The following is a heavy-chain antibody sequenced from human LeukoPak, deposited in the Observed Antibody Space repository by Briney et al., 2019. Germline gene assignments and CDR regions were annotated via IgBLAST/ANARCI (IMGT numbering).Heavy chain of an antibody. CDR1: GGSFSAYY. Sequence: PSETLSLTCAVYGGSFSAYYWNWIRQPPGKGLEWIEEINHSGSTNYNPSLKSRVTISIDTSKNQFSLKLSSVTAADTAVYYCARGRYGDYVGEDGFDIWGQGTMVTVSS. V-gene: IGHV4-34*01. D-gene: IGHD4-17*01. CDR3: ARGRYGDYVGEDGFDI. J-gene: IGHJ3*02. CDR2: INHSGST.